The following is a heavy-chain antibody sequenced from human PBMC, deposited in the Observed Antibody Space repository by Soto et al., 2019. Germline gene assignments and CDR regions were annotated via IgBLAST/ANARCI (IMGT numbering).Heavy chain of an antibody. CDR1: GGTFSSYT. Sequence: QVQLVQSGAKVKKPGSSVKVSCKASGGTFSSYTISWVRQAPGQRLEWMGRIIPILGIANYAQKFQGRVTITADKSTSIAYMVLSSLRSEDTAVYYCARLTMVRGVTSGGFDPWGQGTLVTVSS. J-gene: IGHJ5*02. D-gene: IGHD3-10*01. V-gene: IGHV1-69*02. CDR2: IIPILGIA. CDR3: ARLTMVRGVTSGGFDP.